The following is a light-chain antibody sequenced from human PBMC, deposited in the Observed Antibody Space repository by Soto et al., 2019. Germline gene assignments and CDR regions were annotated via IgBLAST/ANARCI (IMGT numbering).Light chain of an antibody. CDR3: QQRSNWPRGYT. CDR2: DAS. J-gene: IGKJ2*01. Sequence: EIVLTQSPATLSLSPGERATLSCRASQTVSSYLAWYQQKPGQAPRLLIYDASNRATGIPARYSGSGSGTDCTLSISSRETEDFAVYYCQQRSNWPRGYTFGQGTKLEIK. CDR1: QTVSSY. V-gene: IGKV3-11*01.